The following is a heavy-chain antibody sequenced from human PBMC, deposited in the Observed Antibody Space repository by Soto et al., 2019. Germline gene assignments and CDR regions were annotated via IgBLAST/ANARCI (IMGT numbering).Heavy chain of an antibody. CDR1: GFSFSSYA. J-gene: IGHJ6*02. CDR3: AKPLGSSSHYYYYYGMDV. Sequence: EVQLLESGGGLVQPGGSLRLSCVASGFSFSSYAMSWVRQAPGKGLEWVSVISGSDGSTYYADSVKGRFTISRDNSKNTLYLQMNSLRAEDTAVYYCAKPLGSSSHYYYYYGMDVWGQGTTVTVSS. D-gene: IGHD6-13*01. V-gene: IGHV3-23*01. CDR2: ISGSDGST.